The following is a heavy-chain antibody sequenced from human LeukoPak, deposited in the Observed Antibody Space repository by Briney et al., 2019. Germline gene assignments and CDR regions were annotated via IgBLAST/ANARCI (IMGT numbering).Heavy chain of an antibody. Sequence: SETLSLTCTVSGGSISSGSYYWSWIRQPAGKGLEWIGRIYTSGSTNYNPSLKSRVTISVDTSKNQFSLKLSSVTAADTAVYYCASSGGDSYYYGMDVWGQGTTVTVSS. CDR1: GGSISSGSYY. CDR2: IYTSGST. V-gene: IGHV4-61*02. D-gene: IGHD4-17*01. J-gene: IGHJ6*02. CDR3: ASSGGDSYYYGMDV.